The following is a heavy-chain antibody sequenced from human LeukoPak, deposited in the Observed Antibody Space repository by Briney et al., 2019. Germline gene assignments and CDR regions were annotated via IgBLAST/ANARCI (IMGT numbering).Heavy chain of an antibody. CDR2: IIPIFGTA. V-gene: IGHV1-69*13. D-gene: IGHD3-3*01. CDR1: GGTFSSYA. Sequence: SVKVSCKASGGTFSSYAISWVRQAPGQGLEWMGGIIPIFGTAHYAQKFQGRVTITADESTSTAYMELSSLGSEDTAVYYCARGIFGVVKRFDPWGQGTLVTVSS. CDR3: ARGIFGVVKRFDP. J-gene: IGHJ5*02.